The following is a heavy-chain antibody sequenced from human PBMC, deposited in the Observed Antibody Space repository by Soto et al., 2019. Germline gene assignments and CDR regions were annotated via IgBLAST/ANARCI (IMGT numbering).Heavy chain of an antibody. Sequence: PGGSLRLSCAASGFTFSSYWMHWVRQAPGKGLVWVSRMNEDGGTTDYADSVKGRFTISRDNAKNTLYLQMNSLRVEDTAVYYCASDLSGREDVRGQGTTVTVSS. D-gene: IGHD3-10*01. CDR2: MNEDGGTT. J-gene: IGHJ6*02. CDR3: ASDLSGREDV. CDR1: GFTFSSYW. V-gene: IGHV3-74*01.